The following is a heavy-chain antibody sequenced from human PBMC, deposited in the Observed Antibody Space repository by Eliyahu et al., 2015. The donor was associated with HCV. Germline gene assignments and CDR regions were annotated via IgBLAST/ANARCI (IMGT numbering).Heavy chain of an antibody. V-gene: IGHV4-34*01. D-gene: IGHD4/OR15-4a*01. J-gene: IGHJ4*02. Sequence: QVQLQQWGAGLLKPSETLSLTCAVYGGSFSGYYWSWIRQPPGKGLEWIGEINHSGSTNYNPSLKSRVTISVDTSKNQFSLKLSSVTAADTAVYYCARVEKRRRAANFLAVFDYWGQGTLVTVSS. CDR3: ARVEKRRRAANFLAVFDY. CDR1: GGSFSGYY. CDR2: INHSGST.